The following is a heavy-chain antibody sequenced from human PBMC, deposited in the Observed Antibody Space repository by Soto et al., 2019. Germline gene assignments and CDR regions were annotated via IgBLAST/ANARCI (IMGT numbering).Heavy chain of an antibody. CDR1: RFIFSSDW. J-gene: IGHJ3*02. Sequence: EVQLVESGGGLVQPGGSLRLSCAASRFIFSSDWMSWVRQAPGKGLEWVANIKQDGSEKNYVDSVKGRFTISRDNAKNSLYLQMNSLRAEDTAVYYCARDFDIWGQGTMVTVSS. V-gene: IGHV3-7*01. CDR2: IKQDGSEK. CDR3: ARDFDI.